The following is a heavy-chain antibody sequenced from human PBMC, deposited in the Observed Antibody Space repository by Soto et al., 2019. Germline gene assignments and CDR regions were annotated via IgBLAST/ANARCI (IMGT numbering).Heavy chain of an antibody. CDR1: GGSISSDDFY. J-gene: IGHJ4*02. CDR2: ISFTGTT. D-gene: IGHD1-26*01. V-gene: IGHV4-30-4*01. CDR3: LKNTTI. Sequence: QVQLQESGPGLVKPSQTLSLTCTVSGGSISSDDFYWSWIRQTPERGLEWIGYISFTGTTFYTPSMRTRVAMSAAPSSNQSSLGTSSVTAADTAIYYCLKNTTIWGRGIVVSVPS.